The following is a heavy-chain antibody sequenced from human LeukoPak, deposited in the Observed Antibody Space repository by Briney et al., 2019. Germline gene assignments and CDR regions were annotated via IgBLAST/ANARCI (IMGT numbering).Heavy chain of an antibody. J-gene: IGHJ4*02. V-gene: IGHV3-43*01. D-gene: IGHD3-22*01. Sequence: GGSLRFSCAASGFIFEDYTMHWVRQVPGKTLEWVSLVNWHGTTYYADSLKGRFTISRDNSKNSLYLQMDSLRTEDTAFYYCAKDLTYESSGSVIDNWGLGTLVTVSS. CDR2: VNWHGTT. CDR1: GFIFEDYT. CDR3: AKDLTYESSGSVIDN.